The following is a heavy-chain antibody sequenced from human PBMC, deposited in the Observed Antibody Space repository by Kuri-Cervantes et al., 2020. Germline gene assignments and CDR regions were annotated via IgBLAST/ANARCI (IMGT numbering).Heavy chain of an antibody. J-gene: IGHJ4*02. Sequence: GESLKISCAASGFTFSSYWMSWVRQAPGKGLEWVANIKQDGSEKYYVDSVKGRFTISRDNAKNSLYLQMNSLRAEDTAVYYCARDMIYWGGSGSYSDYWGQGTLVTVSS. CDR3: ARDMIYWGGSGSYSDY. CDR2: IKQDGSEK. V-gene: IGHV3-7*03. CDR1: GFTFSSYW. D-gene: IGHD3-10*01.